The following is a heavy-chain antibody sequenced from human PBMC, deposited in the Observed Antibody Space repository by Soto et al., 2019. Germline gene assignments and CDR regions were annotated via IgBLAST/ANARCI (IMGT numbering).Heavy chain of an antibody. CDR3: ARAVYYYDNSGLAY. J-gene: IGHJ4*02. CDR2: INIYSGDA. D-gene: IGHD3-22*01. Sequence: QVRLEQSGPEVKKTGASVKVSCKASGYTFTSYGISWVRQAPGQGLEWRGWINIYSGDANYAQSFQDRVTMTRDTSTNTVYMEMRTLRSDDTAVYYCARAVYYYDNSGLAYWGQGTLVTVSS. V-gene: IGHV1-18*01. CDR1: GYTFTSYG.